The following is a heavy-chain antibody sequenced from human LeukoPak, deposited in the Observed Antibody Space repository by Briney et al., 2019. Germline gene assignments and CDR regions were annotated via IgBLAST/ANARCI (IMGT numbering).Heavy chain of an antibody. CDR1: GFTFSSYA. Sequence: PGGSLRLSCAASGFTFSSYAMSWVRQAPGKGLGWVSVISGSGDRTFYAVSVKGRFTISRDNSTNTLYLQMNSLRAEDTAVYYCAKDRSGYYSDFDYWGQGTLVTVSS. CDR3: AKDRSGYYSDFDY. V-gene: IGHV3-23*01. CDR2: ISGSGDRT. J-gene: IGHJ4*02. D-gene: IGHD3-22*01.